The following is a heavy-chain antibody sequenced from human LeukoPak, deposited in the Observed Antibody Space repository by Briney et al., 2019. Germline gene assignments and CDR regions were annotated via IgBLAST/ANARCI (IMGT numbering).Heavy chain of an antibody. CDR3: ASTIAVIGKTYGY. CDR2: INHSGST. D-gene: IGHD1-20*01. J-gene: IGHJ4*02. Sequence: PSETLSLTCAVYGGSFSGYYWSWIRPHPGKGLEWVGEINHSGSTNSNPSLKRRVTQSIDTTKTQFSLKLSSVTAADTAVSVCASTIAVIGKTYGYWGQGTLVTVSS. V-gene: IGHV4-34*01. CDR1: GGSFSGYY.